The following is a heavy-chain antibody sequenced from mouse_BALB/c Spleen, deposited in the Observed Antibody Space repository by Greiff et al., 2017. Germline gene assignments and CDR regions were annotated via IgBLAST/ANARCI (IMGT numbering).Heavy chain of an antibody. J-gene: IGHJ3*01. Sequence: QVHVKQSGPGLVQPSQSLSITCTVSGFSLTSYGVHWVRQSPGKGLEWLGVIWSGGSTDYNAAFISRLSISKDNSKSQVFFKMNSLQANDTAIYYCARNSPHYYGSSSWFAYWGQGTLVTVSA. CDR1: GFSLTSYG. V-gene: IGHV2-2*02. CDR2: IWSGGST. CDR3: ARNSPHYYGSSSWFAY. D-gene: IGHD1-1*01.